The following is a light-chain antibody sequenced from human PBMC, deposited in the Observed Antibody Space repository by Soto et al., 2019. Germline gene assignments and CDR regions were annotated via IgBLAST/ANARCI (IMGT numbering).Light chain of an antibody. V-gene: IGKV3-20*01. CDR1: HSVSSSY. CDR3: QQFAGSPVT. CDR2: GAS. J-gene: IGKJ2*01. Sequence: EFVLTQSPGTLSLSPGERATLSCRASHSVSSSYLAWYQQKPGQAPRLLIYGASSRATGIPDRFSGSGSGTDFTLTISRLEPEDFAVYFCQQFAGSPVTFGQGTKLEIK.